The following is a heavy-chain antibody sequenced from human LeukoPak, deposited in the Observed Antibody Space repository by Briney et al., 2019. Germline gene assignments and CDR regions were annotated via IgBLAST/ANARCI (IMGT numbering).Heavy chain of an antibody. D-gene: IGHD6-19*01. J-gene: IGHJ4*02. CDR1: GVTFTNYA. CDR2: ISISGGST. V-gene: IGHV3-23*01. Sequence: GGSLRLSCAASGVTFTNYAMTWVRQAPGKGLEWVSGISISGGSTDYANSVKGRFTISRDNSKNTLYLQMNSLRAEDTAVYYCAKVPAGNKVEYWGQGTLVTVSS. CDR3: AKVPAGNKVEY.